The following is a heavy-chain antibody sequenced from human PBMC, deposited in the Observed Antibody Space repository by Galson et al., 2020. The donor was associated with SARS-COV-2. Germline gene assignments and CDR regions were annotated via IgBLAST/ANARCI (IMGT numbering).Heavy chain of an antibody. Sequence: GGSLRLSCAASGFTFSDYAMNWVRQAPGKGLEWVSTINKNGRDTFYADSVRGRFTISRGNSRNTLYLQMNSLRVEDTAVYYCAKLDGYTGWHSYYWGQGTLVTVSS. D-gene: IGHD5-12*01. CDR2: INKNGRDT. CDR3: AKLDGYTGWHSYY. V-gene: IGHV3-23*01. J-gene: IGHJ4*02. CDR1: GFTFSDYA.